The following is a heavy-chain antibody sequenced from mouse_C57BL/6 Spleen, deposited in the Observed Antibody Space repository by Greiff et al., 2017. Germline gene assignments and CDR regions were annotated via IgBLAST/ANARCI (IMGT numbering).Heavy chain of an antibody. CDR3: AREGNFYYGNSYYFDY. Sequence: QVQLQQPGAELVRPGSSVKLSCKASGYTFTSYWMHWVKQRPIQGLEWIGNIYPSDSETHYNQKFKDKATLTVDKSSSTAYMQLSSLTSEDSAVYYCAREGNFYYGNSYYFDYWGEGTTLTVSS. J-gene: IGHJ2*01. CDR1: GYTFTSYW. CDR2: IYPSDSET. D-gene: IGHD2-1*01. V-gene: IGHV1-52*01.